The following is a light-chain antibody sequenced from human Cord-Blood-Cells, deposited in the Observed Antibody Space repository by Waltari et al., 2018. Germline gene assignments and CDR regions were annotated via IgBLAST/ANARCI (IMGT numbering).Light chain of an antibody. Sequence: QYALTQPASVSGSPGQSITISCTGTISDVGGYNYVSWYQQHPGKAPKLMIYDVSKRPSGVSNRFSGSKSGNTASLTISGLQAEDEADYYCSSYTSSSTPYVFGTGTKVTVL. J-gene: IGLJ1*01. CDR3: SSYTSSSTPYV. V-gene: IGLV2-14*01. CDR1: ISDVGGYNY. CDR2: DVS.